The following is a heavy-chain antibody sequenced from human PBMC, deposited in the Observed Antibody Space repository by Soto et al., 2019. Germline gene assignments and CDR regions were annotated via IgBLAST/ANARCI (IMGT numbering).Heavy chain of an antibody. Sequence: QVQLVQSGAEVKKPGASVKVSCKASGYTFTSYGISWVRQAPGQGLEWMGWISAYNGNTNYAQKXXXXXXXXXXXXXXXXXXXXXXXXXXXTXXXXXXXEDPPSLNWGQGTLVTVSS. CDR3: XXEDPPSLN. V-gene: IGHV1-18*01. J-gene: IGHJ4*02. CDR1: GYTFTSYG. D-gene: IGHD2-2*01. CDR2: ISAYNGNT.